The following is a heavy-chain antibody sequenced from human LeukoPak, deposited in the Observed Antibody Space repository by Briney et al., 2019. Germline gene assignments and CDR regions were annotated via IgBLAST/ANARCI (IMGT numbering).Heavy chain of an antibody. J-gene: IGHJ4*02. V-gene: IGHV3-30*02. CDR2: TRNDGSDQ. Sequence: GGSLRLSCAASGFTFSNYGMHWVRQAPGKGLEWVAFTRNDGSDQYYAESVKGRFTISRVNSENTLYLQMNSLRAEDTALYYCAKDMGGAAIIFEYWGQGTLVTVSS. CDR3: AKDMGGAAIIFEY. CDR1: GFTFSNYG. D-gene: IGHD2-2*02.